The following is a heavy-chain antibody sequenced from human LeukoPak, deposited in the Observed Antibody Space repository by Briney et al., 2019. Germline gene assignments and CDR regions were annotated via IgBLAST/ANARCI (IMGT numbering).Heavy chain of an antibody. V-gene: IGHV4-34*01. D-gene: IGHD5-24*01. CDR1: GESFSSYY. J-gene: IGHJ4*02. Sequence: SETLSLTCAVYGESFSSYYWSWIRQPPGKGLEWIGEINHSGNTNYNPSLKSRVTISVDTSKNQFSLKLSSATAADTAVYYCARVDGDGYNIPDYWGQGTLVTVSS. CDR2: INHSGNT. CDR3: ARVDGDGYNIPDY.